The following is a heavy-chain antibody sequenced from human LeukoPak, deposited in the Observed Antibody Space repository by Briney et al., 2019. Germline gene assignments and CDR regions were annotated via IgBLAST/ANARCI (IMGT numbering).Heavy chain of an antibody. J-gene: IGHJ4*02. D-gene: IGHD3-16*01. CDR1: GFTFSNYW. CDR3: SRGGTSTWVEDY. Sequence: QSGGCLRLSCVASGFTFSNYWMDWVRQAPGKGLEWVAKINQDGSEKYYVDSVKGRFTISRDSTKNSLYLQMNSLRAEDTAVYYCSRGGTSTWVEDYWGQGTLVTVSS. V-gene: IGHV3-7*05. CDR2: INQDGSEK.